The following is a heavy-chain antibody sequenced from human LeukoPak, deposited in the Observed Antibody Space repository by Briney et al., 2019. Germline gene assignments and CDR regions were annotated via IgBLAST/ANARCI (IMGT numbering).Heavy chain of an antibody. D-gene: IGHD2-2*02. J-gene: IGHJ4*02. CDR2: IYTSGST. Sequence: SETLSLTCTVSGGSISSGSYYWSWIRQPAGKGLEWIGRIYTSGSTNYNPSLKSRVTISVGTSKNQFSLKLSSVTAADTAVYYCARATPLGYCSSTSCYKQGYFDYWGQGTLVTVSS. CDR1: GGSISSGSYY. V-gene: IGHV4-61*02. CDR3: ARATPLGYCSSTSCYKQGYFDY.